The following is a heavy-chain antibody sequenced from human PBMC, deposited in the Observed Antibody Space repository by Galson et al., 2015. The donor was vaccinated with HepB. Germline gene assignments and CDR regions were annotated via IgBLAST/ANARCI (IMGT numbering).Heavy chain of an antibody. D-gene: IGHD3-9*01. J-gene: IGHJ4*02. V-gene: IGHV1-18*01. CDR3: ARENPPTYYDILTGYLIDY. CDR1: GYTFTSYG. Sequence: SVKVSCKASGYTFTSYGISWVRQAPGQGLEWMGWISAYNGNTNYAQKLQGRVTMTTDTSTSTAYMELRSLRSDDTAVYYCARENPPTYYDILTGYLIDYWGQGTLVTVSS. CDR2: ISAYNGNT.